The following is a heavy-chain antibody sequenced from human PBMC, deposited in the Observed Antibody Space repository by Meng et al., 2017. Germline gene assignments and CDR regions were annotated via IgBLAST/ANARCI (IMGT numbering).Heavy chain of an antibody. CDR2: INHSGST. CDR1: GGSFSGYY. V-gene: IGHV4-34*01. Sequence: QSQLQRWGAGLLKPSETLSLPCAVYGGSFSGYYWSWIRQPPGKGLEWIGEINHSGSTNYNPSLKSRVTISVDTSKNQFSLKLSSVTAADTAVYYCASSGYSYGYRFDYWGQGTLVTVSS. D-gene: IGHD5-18*01. J-gene: IGHJ4*02. CDR3: ASSGYSYGYRFDY.